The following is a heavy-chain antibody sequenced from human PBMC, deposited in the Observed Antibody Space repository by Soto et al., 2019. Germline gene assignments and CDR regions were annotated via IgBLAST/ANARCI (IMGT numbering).Heavy chain of an antibody. CDR3: ARLMGTSFDL. CDR2: ARNRAHSYTT. D-gene: IGHD2-8*01. Sequence: EVQLVESGGGLVQPGGSLSLSCAASGFIFSDHHMDWVRQAPGKGLEWVGRARNRAHSYTTAYGASVKGRFTISRDDSKNSLSLQMNSLKSEDTAVYFCARLMGTSFDLWGRGTRVTVSS. J-gene: IGHJ4*02. V-gene: IGHV3-72*01. CDR1: GFIFSDHH.